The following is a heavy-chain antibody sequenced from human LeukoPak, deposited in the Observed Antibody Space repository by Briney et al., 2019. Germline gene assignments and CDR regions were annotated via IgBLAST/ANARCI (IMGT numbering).Heavy chain of an antibody. Sequence: GGSLRLSCAASGFTFSSYSMNWVRQAPGKGLEWVSYISSSSSTIYYADSVKGRFTISRDNAKNSLYLQMNSLRAEDTAVYYCARGVKGSKGAYYYYYMDVWGKGTTVTVSS. CDR3: ARGVKGSKGAYYYYYMDV. D-gene: IGHD4-11*01. V-gene: IGHV3-48*01. CDR2: ISSSSSTI. J-gene: IGHJ6*03. CDR1: GFTFSSYS.